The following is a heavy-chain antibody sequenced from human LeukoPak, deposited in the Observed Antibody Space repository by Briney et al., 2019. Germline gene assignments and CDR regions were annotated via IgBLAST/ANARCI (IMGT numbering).Heavy chain of an antibody. CDR3: ARDELQWLPPYYYYYGMDV. J-gene: IGHJ6*02. CDR1: GGSISSYY. Sequence: SETLSLTCTVSGGSISSYYWSWIRQPPGKGREWIGYIYYSGSTNYNPSLKSRVTMSVDTSKNQFSLKLSSVTAADTAVYYCARDELQWLPPYYYYYGMDVWGQGTTVTVSS. CDR2: IYYSGST. D-gene: IGHD6-19*01. V-gene: IGHV4-59*01.